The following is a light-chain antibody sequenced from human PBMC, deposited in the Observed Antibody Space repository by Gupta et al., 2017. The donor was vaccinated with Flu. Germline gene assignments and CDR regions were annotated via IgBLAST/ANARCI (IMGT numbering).Light chain of an antibody. CDR1: QSLLYTSNNKHY. CDR3: QQYITTPIT. CDR2: CAS. Sequence: DIVMTQSPDSLAVALGERAPTNCKSSQSLLYTSNNKHYLAWYQQKPGQPPKLLIYCASTRESGVPDRFSGSESGTDFTLTISSLQAEDVAVYYCQQYITTPITFDGGTKVEIK. J-gene: IGKJ4*01. V-gene: IGKV4-1*01.